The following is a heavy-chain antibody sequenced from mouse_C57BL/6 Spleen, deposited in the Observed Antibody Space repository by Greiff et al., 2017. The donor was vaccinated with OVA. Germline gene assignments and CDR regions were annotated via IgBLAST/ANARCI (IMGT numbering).Heavy chain of an antibody. CDR3: ARDRGYFDV. V-gene: IGHV1-55*01. CDR1: GYTFTSYW. Sequence: QVQLQQPGAELVKPGASVKMSCKASGYTFTSYWITWVKQRPGQGLEWIGDIYPGSGSTNYNEKFKSKATLTVDKSSSTAYMQLSSLTSEDSAVYYVARDRGYFDVWGTGTTVTVSS. CDR2: IYPGSGST. J-gene: IGHJ1*03.